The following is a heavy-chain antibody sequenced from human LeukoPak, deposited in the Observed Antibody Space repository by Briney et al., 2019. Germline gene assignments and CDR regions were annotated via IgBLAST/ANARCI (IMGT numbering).Heavy chain of an antibody. V-gene: IGHV4-34*01. D-gene: IGHD2-15*01. Sequence: SETLSLTCAVYGGSFSGYYWSWIRQPPGKGLEWIGEINHSGSTNYNPSLKSRVTISVDTSKNQLSLKLSSVTAADTAVYYCARFKRYCSGGSCYYYYYYMDVWGKGTTVTVSS. CDR3: ARFKRYCSGGSCYYYYYYMDV. CDR1: GGSFSGYY. CDR2: INHSGST. J-gene: IGHJ6*03.